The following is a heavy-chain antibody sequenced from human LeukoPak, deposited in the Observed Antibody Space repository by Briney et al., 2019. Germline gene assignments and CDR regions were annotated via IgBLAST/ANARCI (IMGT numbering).Heavy chain of an antibody. J-gene: IGHJ4*02. CDR2: ITTSDGNT. CDR3: ATGAYGPEAY. Sequence: GGSLRLSCAASGFTFSSYTMSWVRQAPGKGLEWVSTITTSDGNTYYADSVKGRFTISRDNSKNTLYLQMNSLRAEDTAVYYCATGAYGPEAYWGQGTLVTVSS. V-gene: IGHV3-23*01. CDR1: GFTFSSYT. D-gene: IGHD3-10*01.